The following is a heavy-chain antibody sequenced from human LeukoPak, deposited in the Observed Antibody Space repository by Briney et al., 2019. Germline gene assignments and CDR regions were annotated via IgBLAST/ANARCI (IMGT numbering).Heavy chain of an antibody. V-gene: IGHV3-49*04. CDR2: IRSKAYGATT. J-gene: IGHJ3*02. CDR1: GFTFGDYG. Sequence: GGSLRLSCITSGFTFGDYGLSWVRQAPGKGLEWVGFIRSKAYGATTEYAASLKDRFTISRDDTKSIAYLQVNSLKTEDTAVYYCTRILLKWELPGSDAFDIWGEGTMVTVSS. CDR3: TRILLKWELPGSDAFDI. D-gene: IGHD1-26*01.